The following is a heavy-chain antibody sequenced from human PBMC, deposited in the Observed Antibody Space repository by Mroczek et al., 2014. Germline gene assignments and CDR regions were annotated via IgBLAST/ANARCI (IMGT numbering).Heavy chain of an antibody. CDR2: ISSSGSTI. Sequence: ESGGGLVQPGGSLRLSCAASGFTFSSYEMNWVRQAPGKGLEWVSYISSSGSTIYYADSVKGRFTISRDNAKNSLYLQMNSLRAEGTAVYYCARGRRTVWGTNWGPNIDYWGQGTRVTVSS. CDR1: GFTFSSYE. J-gene: IGHJ4*02. CDR3: ARGRRTVWGTNWGPNIDY. V-gene: IGHV3-48*03. D-gene: IGHD7-27*01.